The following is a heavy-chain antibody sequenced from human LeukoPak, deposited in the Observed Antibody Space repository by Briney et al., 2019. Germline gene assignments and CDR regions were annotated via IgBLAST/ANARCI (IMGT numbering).Heavy chain of an antibody. CDR2: INHSGST. CDR3: ARGGYSYGTFDY. J-gene: IGHJ4*02. Sequence: SETLSLTCAVYGGSFSGYYWSWIRQPPGKGLEWIGEINHSGSTNYNPSLKGRVTISVDTSKNQFSLKLSSVTAADTAVYYCARGGYSYGTFDYWGQGTLVTVSS. V-gene: IGHV4-34*01. CDR1: GGSFSGYY. D-gene: IGHD5-18*01.